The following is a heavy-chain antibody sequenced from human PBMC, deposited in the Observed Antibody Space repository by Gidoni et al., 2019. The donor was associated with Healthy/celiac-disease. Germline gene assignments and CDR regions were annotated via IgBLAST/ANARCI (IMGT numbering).Heavy chain of an antibody. CDR1: GFTFRRYA. CDR3: ARALWFREIRYYGMDV. V-gene: IGHV3-30*04. J-gene: IGHJ6*02. D-gene: IGHD3-10*01. CDR2: ISYDGSNK. Sequence: QVQLVESGGGVVQPGRSLRLSCAASGFTFRRYAMHWVRQAPGKGLEWVAVISYDGSNKYYADSVKGRFTISRDNSKNTLYLQMNSLRAEDTAVYYCARALWFREIRYYGMDVWGQGTTVTVSS.